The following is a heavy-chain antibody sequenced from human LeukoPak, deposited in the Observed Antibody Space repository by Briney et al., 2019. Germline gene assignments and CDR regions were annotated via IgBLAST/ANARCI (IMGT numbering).Heavy chain of an antibody. J-gene: IGHJ5*02. CDR3: ARDQGYCSGGSCYWFDP. D-gene: IGHD2-15*01. V-gene: IGHV1-69*04. Sequence: SVKVSCKASGGTFSSYTISWVRQAPGQGLEWMGRIIPILGIANYAQKFQGRVTITADKSTSTAYMELSSLRSEDTAVYYCARDQGYCSGGSCYWFDPWGQGTLVTVSS. CDR1: GGTFSSYT. CDR2: IIPILGIA.